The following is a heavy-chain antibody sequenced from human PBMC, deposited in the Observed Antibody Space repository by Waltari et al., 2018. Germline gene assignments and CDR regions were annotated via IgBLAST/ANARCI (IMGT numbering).Heavy chain of an antibody. D-gene: IGHD1-26*01. Sequence: QVQLVESGGGVVQPGRSLRLSCAASGFTFSSYAMHWVRQAPGNGLEWVAVISNDGSNKYYADSVKGRFTISRDNSKNTLYLQMNSLRAEDTAVYYCARESGAGLAPGAFDIWGQGTMVTVSS. CDR2: ISNDGSNK. V-gene: IGHV3-30-3*01. CDR1: GFTFSSYA. J-gene: IGHJ3*02. CDR3: ARESGAGLAPGAFDI.